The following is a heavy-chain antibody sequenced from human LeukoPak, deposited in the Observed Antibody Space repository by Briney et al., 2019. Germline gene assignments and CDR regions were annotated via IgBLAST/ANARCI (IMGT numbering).Heavy chain of an antibody. Sequence: ASVKVSCKASGYTFTSYYMHWVRQAPGQGLEWMGIINPSGGSTSYAQKFQGRVTMTRDTSTSTVYMELSSLRSEDTAVYYCASVTVTTYWYFDLWGRGTLVTVSS. CDR3: ASVTVTTYWYFDL. V-gene: IGHV1-46*01. CDR2: INPSGGST. CDR1: GYTFTSYY. D-gene: IGHD4-17*01. J-gene: IGHJ2*01.